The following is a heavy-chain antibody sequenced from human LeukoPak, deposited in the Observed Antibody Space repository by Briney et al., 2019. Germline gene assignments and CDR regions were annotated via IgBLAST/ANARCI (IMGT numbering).Heavy chain of an antibody. CDR3: ARARSGTYYDFWSGYYTVTGLDY. CDR2: MNPNSGNT. V-gene: IGHV1-8*03. J-gene: IGHJ4*02. D-gene: IGHD3-3*01. CDR1: GYTFTSYD. Sequence: ASVKVSRKASGYTFTSYDINWVRQATGQGLEWMGWMNPNSGNTGYAQKFQGRVTITRSTSISTAYMELSSLRSENTAVYYCARARSGTYYDFWSGYYTVTGLDYWGQGTLVTVSS.